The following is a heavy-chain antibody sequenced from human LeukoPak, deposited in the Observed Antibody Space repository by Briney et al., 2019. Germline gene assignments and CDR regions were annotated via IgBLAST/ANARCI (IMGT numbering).Heavy chain of an antibody. J-gene: IGHJ4*02. V-gene: IGHV3-30-3*01. CDR2: ISYDGSSK. D-gene: IGHD3-16*01. CDR1: GFTFSSYA. CDR3: ARDGGWNFDY. Sequence: GGSLRLSCAASGFTFSSYAMHWVRQAPGKGLEWVAVISYDGSSKYFADSVKGRFTISRDNSKNTLYLQVNSLRAEDTAVYYCARDGGWNFDYWGQGTLVTVSS.